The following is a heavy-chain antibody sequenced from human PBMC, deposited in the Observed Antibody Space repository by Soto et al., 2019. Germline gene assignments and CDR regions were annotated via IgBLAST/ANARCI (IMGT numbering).Heavy chain of an antibody. D-gene: IGHD6-19*01. J-gene: IGHJ5*02. Sequence: QVQLVESGGGVVQPGRSLRLSCVASGFTFSNYGIHWVRQAPGKGLEWLAIIWYDGSNKYYTDSVKGRFTISRDNSKNTVHLTMNSMRDEATAVYYCAGDPDAFNSGRGLDRWGRGTLVTVSS. V-gene: IGHV3-33*01. CDR3: AGDPDAFNSGRGLDR. CDR1: GFTFSNYG. CDR2: IWYDGSNK.